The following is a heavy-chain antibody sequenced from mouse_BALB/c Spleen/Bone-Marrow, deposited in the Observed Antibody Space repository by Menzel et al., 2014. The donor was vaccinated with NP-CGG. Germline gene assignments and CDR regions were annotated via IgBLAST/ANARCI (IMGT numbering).Heavy chain of an antibody. Sequence: QVQLQQSGTELVKPGASVKLSCKTSGYTFTSYWIQWVKQRPGQGLGWIGEIFPGTGTTYYNEKFKGKATLTIGTSSSPAYMQLSSLTSEDSAVYFCASRDSSGYVPDYWGQGTTLTVSS. CDR1: GYTFTSYW. CDR3: ASRDSSGYVPDY. V-gene: IGHV1S132*01. J-gene: IGHJ2*01. D-gene: IGHD3-2*01. CDR2: IFPGTGTT.